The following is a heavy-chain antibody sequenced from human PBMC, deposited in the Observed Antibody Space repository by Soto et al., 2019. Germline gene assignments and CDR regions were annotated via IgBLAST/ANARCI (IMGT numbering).Heavy chain of an antibody. CDR3: ARDWYYGSGTYNYYGMDV. Sequence: DVHLVESGGGLVQPGGSLRLSCAASGFMFSSYDMQWVRQGPGKGLEWVSGIGPAGDTYYAGSVKGRFTISRENAKNSFYLQMTSLRAEDTAVYYCARDWYYGSGTYNYYGMDVWGQGTTVTVSS. CDR1: GFMFSSYD. V-gene: IGHV3-13*01. CDR2: IGPAGDT. J-gene: IGHJ6*02. D-gene: IGHD3-10*01.